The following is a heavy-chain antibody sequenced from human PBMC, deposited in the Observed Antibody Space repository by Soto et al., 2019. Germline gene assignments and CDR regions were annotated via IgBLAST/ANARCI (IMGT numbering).Heavy chain of an antibody. V-gene: IGHV1-8*01. D-gene: IGHD6-13*01. CDR1: GYTFTSHD. CDR3: ARCGQNPAAGTNFDY. CDR2: MNPNSGNT. Sequence: QVQLVQSGAEVKKPGASVKVSCKTSGYTFTSHDIKWVRQATGQGLEWLGWMNPNSGNTGYGEKFQDRVSMPRRTAISRVYMELSSLRYDDSAVAYCARCGQNPAAGTNFDYWGHGTLVTVFS. J-gene: IGHJ4*01.